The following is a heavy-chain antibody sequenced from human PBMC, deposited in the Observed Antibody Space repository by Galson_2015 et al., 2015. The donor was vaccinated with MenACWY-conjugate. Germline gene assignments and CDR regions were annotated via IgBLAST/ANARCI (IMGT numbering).Heavy chain of an antibody. D-gene: IGHD2-2*01. CDR1: GFTFSSNA. J-gene: IGHJ6*02. V-gene: IGHV3-23*01. Sequence: SLRLSCAASGFTFSSNATNWVRQAPGKGLEWVSGIGTGGGTYYADSVKGRFTISRDNSKNMVYLQMNSLRAEDTAIYYCAKFKYSTSWSNTHGMDVWGQGTTVTVSS. CDR2: IGTGGGT. CDR3: AKFKYSTSWSNTHGMDV.